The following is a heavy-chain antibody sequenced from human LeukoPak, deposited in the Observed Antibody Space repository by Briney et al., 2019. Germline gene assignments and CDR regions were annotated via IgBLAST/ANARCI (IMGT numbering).Heavy chain of an antibody. D-gene: IGHD1-26*01. J-gene: IGHJ4*02. CDR3: ARGVYGSQDY. CDR1: GFTFSSYW. CDR2: IKEDGGEQ. Sequence: GGSLRLSCAASGFTFSSYWMTWVRLAPGKGLEWVANIKEDGGEQYSVDSVKGRFTISRDNAKNSLYLQMNSLRAEDTAVYYCARGVYGSQDYWGQGTLVTVSS. V-gene: IGHV3-7*01.